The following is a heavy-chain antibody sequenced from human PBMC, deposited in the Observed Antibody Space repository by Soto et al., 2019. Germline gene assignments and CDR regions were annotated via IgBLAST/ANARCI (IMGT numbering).Heavy chain of an antibody. CDR1: GFTFSSYA. V-gene: IGHV3-30-3*01. CDR2: ISYDGSNK. Sequence: QVQLVESGGGVVQPGRSLRLSCAASGFTFSSYAMHWVRQAPGKGLEWVAVISYDGSNKYYADSVKGRFTISRDNSKNXPHRQMNSLRAEDTSVYYCARDNSPLLPAATFMYGYWGQGTLVTVSS. J-gene: IGHJ4*02. D-gene: IGHD2-2*01. CDR3: ARDNSPLLPAATFMYGY.